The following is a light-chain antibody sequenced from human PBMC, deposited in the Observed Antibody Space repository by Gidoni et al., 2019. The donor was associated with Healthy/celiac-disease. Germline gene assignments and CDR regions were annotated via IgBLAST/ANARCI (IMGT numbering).Light chain of an antibody. CDR2: EVS. V-gene: IGLV2-14*01. CDR1: SSDVGGYNY. J-gene: IGLJ2*01. Sequence: QSALTQPASVSGSPGQSITISCTGTSSDVGGYNYVSWYQQHPGKAPKLMIYEVSNRPSGVSNRFSGSKSGNTASLTISGLQAEDEADYYCSSYTSSSKCVVFGGGTKLTVL. CDR3: SSYTSSSKCVV.